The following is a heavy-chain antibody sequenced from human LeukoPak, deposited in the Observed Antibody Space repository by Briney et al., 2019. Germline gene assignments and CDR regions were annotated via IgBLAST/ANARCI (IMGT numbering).Heavy chain of an antibody. V-gene: IGHV1-2*02. CDR1: GYTFTGYY. D-gene: IGHD6-19*01. J-gene: IGHJ5*02. CDR2: INPNSGGT. CDR3: ARGALSGWDLLGFDP. Sequence: GASVKVSCKASGYTFTGYYMLWVRQAPGQGLEWMGWINPNSGGTNYAQKFQGRVTMTRDTSISTAYMELSRLRSDDTAVYYCARGALSGWDLLGFDPWGQGTLVTVSS.